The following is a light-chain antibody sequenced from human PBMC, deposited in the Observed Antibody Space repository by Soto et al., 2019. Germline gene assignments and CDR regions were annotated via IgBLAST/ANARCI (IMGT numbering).Light chain of an antibody. J-gene: IGLJ2*01. Sequence: QSALTQPRSVSGSPGQSVTISCTGTSSDVGGYNYVSWYRQHPGKAPKLMIYDVTKRPSGVPDRFSGSKSGNTASLTISGLQAEYEADYYCCSYAGSYTLVFGGGTKLTVL. V-gene: IGLV2-11*01. CDR3: CSYAGSYTLV. CDR1: SSDVGGYNY. CDR2: DVT.